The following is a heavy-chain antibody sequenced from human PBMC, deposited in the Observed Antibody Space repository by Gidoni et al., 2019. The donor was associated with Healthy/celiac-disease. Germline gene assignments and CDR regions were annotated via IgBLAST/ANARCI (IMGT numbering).Heavy chain of an antibody. Sequence: EVQLVESGGGLVKPGGSLRLSCAASGSTFSNAWLSRVRQAPGKGLEWVGRIKSKTDGGTTDYAAPVKGRFTISRDDSKNTLYLQMNSLKTEDTAVYYCTTFGLGYCSSTSCSEIDYWGQGTLVTVSS. CDR2: IKSKTDGGTT. J-gene: IGHJ4*02. D-gene: IGHD2-2*01. CDR3: TTFGLGYCSSTSCSEIDY. CDR1: GSTFSNAW. V-gene: IGHV3-15*01.